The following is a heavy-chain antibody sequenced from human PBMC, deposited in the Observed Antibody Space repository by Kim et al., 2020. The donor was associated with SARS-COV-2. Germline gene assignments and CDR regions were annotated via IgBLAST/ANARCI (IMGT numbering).Heavy chain of an antibody. CDR3: ARLIAAAGYYFDY. Sequence: YTPSFQGHVTISADKSISTAYLQWSSLKASDTAMYYCARLIAAAGYYFDYWGQGTLVTVSS. J-gene: IGHJ4*02. V-gene: IGHV5-10-1*01. D-gene: IGHD6-13*01.